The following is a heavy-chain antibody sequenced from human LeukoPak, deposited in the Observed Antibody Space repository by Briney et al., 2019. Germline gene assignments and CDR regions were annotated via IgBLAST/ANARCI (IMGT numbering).Heavy chain of an antibody. J-gene: IGHJ3*02. CDR1: GFTFSSYW. CDR3: AREGRSCTSTSCYALDAFDI. D-gene: IGHD2-2*01. CDR2: INSDGSST. Sequence: PGGSLRLSCAASGFTFSSYWMHWVRQAPGKGLVWVSRINSDGSSTSYADSVKGRFTISRDNARNSLFLQMNSLRVEDTAVYYCAREGRSCTSTSCYALDAFDIWGQGTMVTVSS. V-gene: IGHV3-74*01.